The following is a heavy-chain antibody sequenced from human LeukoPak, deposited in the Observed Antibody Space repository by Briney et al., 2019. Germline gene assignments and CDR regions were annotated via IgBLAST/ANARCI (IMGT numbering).Heavy chain of an antibody. CDR1: GGSIGTYY. V-gene: IGHV4-59*08. J-gene: IGHJ6*03. D-gene: IGHD3-16*02. CDR2: IYVTGT. CDR3: ARHIGGGIEDMDV. Sequence: PSETLSLTCTVSGGSIGTYYWSCIRQSPGEGLEWIGYIYVTGTRYNPYLQSRVIISVDRSRNQFFLKMSSVTAADTAVYYFARHIGGGIEDMDVWGKGTKVIVSS.